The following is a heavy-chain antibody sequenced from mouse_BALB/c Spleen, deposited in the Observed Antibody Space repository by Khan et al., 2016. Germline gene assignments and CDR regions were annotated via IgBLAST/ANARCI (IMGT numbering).Heavy chain of an antibody. V-gene: IGHV1-85*01. CDR2: IFPGDGST. CDR3: ARNYYGSSSWFAY. Sequence: QVQLQQSGAELVKPGASVKLSCQASGYTFTNYDINRVRQRPEQGLEWIGWIFPGDGSTKYNEKFKGKATLTTDKSLSTAYMQLSRLTSEDSAVYFCARNYYGSSSWFAYWGQGTLVTVSA. J-gene: IGHJ3*01. CDR1: GYTFTNYD. D-gene: IGHD1-1*01.